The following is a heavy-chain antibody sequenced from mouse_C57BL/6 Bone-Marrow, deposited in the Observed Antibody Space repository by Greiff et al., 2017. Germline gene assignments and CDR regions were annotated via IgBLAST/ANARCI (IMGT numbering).Heavy chain of an antibody. D-gene: IGHD1-3*01. CDR1: GYTFTDYN. V-gene: IGHV1-39*01. CDR3: AKSVYCDDY. Sequence: EVQLQQSGPELVKPGASVKISCKASGYTFTDYNMNWVKQSNGKSLEWIGVINPNYGTTSYNQKFKGKATLTVDQSSSTAYMELHNLTSEDSAVYYCAKSVYCDDYWGQGTTLTVSS. CDR2: INPNYGTT. J-gene: IGHJ2*01.